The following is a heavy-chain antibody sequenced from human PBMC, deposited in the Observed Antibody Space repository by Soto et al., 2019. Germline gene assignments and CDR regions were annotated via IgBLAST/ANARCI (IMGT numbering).Heavy chain of an antibody. CDR1: GDSISSSGCY. D-gene: IGHD5-12*01. CDR2: IYYTGST. Sequence: QLQLQESGPGLVKPSETLSLTCTVSGDSISSSGCYWGWIRQPPGKGLEWIGSIYYTGSTYYTPSLESRVTISVDTSKNQFSLKLSSATAADTAVYYCAKVNGYPSQIDYWGQGTLVTVSS. J-gene: IGHJ4*02. V-gene: IGHV4-39*01. CDR3: AKVNGYPSQIDY.